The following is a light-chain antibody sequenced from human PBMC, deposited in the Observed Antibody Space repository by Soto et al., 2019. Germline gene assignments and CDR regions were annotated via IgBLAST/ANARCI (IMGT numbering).Light chain of an antibody. CDR3: QQYSNWPQT. J-gene: IGKJ1*01. CDR2: DAS. Sequence: EIVMTQSPATLSVSPGERATLSCRASQSVNSNLAWYQQKPGQAPRLLIYDASTRATGIPARFSGSGSGTEFTLTITSLQSEDFAVYSCQQYSNWPQTFGQGTKVDIK. CDR1: QSVNSN. V-gene: IGKV3-15*01.